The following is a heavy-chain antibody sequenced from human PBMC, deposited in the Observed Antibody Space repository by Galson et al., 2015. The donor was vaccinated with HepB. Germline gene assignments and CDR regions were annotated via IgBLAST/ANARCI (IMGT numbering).Heavy chain of an antibody. CDR3: AKDQTRSSSWYLDY. CDR2: ISGSGGST. J-gene: IGHJ4*02. Sequence: SLRLSCAASGFTSSSYAMSWVRQAPGKGLEWVSAISGSGGSTYYADSVKGRFTISRDNSKNTLYLQMNSLRAEDTAVYYCAKDQTRSSSWYLDYWGQGTLVTVSS. CDR1: GFTSSSYA. D-gene: IGHD6-13*01. V-gene: IGHV3-23*01.